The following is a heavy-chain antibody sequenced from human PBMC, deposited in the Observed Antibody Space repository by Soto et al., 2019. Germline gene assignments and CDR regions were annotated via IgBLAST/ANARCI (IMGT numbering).Heavy chain of an antibody. J-gene: IGHJ3*01. CDR3: VRQGIGNLHGLVDV. D-gene: IGHD1-1*01. CDR2: VYNTGGT. CDR1: SGPSSSHN. V-gene: IGHV4-59*08. Sequence: QVHLQQSGPGLVKPSETLSLTCTVSSGPSSSHNWGWIRQSPGRGLEWIGYVYNTGGTSYNPSLKSRVTISADTSANHISLTLSAVTAAETAIYYCVRQGIGNLHGLVDVWGQGTMVSVSS.